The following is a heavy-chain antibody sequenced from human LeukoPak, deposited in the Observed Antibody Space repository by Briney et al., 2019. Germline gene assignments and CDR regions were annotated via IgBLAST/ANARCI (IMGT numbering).Heavy chain of an antibody. CDR3: ARVAGSIDY. CDR2: MNPNSGYT. CDR1: VYTFTTYD. Sequence: ASVKVSCKASVYTFTTYDINWVRQATGQGLEWMGWMNPNSGYTGFAQKFQGRVTFTRATSISTAYMELSSLRSEDTAVYYCARVAGSIDYWGQGTLVTVSS. J-gene: IGHJ4*02. V-gene: IGHV1-8*03. D-gene: IGHD6-19*01.